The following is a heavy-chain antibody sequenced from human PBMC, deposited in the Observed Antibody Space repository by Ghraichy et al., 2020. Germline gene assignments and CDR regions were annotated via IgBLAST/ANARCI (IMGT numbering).Heavy chain of an antibody. D-gene: IGHD3-22*01. V-gene: IGHV3-66*01. Sequence: VSVIYSGGSTNYADSVKGRFTISRDNSKNTLYLQMNSLRAEDTAVYYCARDYYGAWGQGTLVTVSS. J-gene: IGHJ5*02. CDR3: ARDYYGA. CDR2: IYSGGST.